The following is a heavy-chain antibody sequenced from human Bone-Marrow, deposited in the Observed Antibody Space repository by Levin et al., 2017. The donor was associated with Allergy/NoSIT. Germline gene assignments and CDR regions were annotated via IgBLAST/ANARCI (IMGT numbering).Heavy chain of an antibody. CDR3: AKESLPPRVAAAGTNAAFDY. Sequence: SLKISCAASGFTFDDYAMHWVRQAPGKGLEWVSGISWNSGSIGYADSVKGRFTISRDNAKNSLYLQMNSLRAEDTALYYCAKESLPPRVAAAGTNAAFDYWGQGTLVTVSS. CDR2: ISWNSGSI. CDR1: GFTFDDYA. V-gene: IGHV3-9*01. D-gene: IGHD6-13*01. J-gene: IGHJ4*02.